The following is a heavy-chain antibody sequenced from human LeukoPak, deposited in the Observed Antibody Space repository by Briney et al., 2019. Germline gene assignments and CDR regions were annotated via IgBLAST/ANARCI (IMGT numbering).Heavy chain of an antibody. CDR3: AKLVLRYFDWLMDY. D-gene: IGHD3-9*01. CDR1: GFTFSSYG. V-gene: IGHV3-30*02. Sequence: PGGSLRLSCAASGFTFSSYGMNWVRQAPGKGLEWVAFIRYDGSNKYYADSVKGRFTISRDNSKNTLYLQMNRLRAEDTAVYYCAKLVLRYFDWLMDYWGQGTLVTVSS. J-gene: IGHJ4*02. CDR2: IRYDGSNK.